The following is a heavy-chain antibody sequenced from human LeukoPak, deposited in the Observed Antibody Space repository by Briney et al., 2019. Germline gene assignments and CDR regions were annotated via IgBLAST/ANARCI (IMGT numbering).Heavy chain of an antibody. CDR3: ARDRDYRPSFFDY. CDR2: ISYDGSNK. D-gene: IGHD4-11*01. Sequence: PGGSLRLSCAASGFTFSSYAMHWVRQAPGKGLEGVAVISYDGSNKYYADSVKGRFTISRDNSKNTLYLRMNSLRAEDTAVYYCARDRDYRPSFFDYWGQGTLVTVSS. V-gene: IGHV3-30-3*01. CDR1: GFTFSSYA. J-gene: IGHJ4*02.